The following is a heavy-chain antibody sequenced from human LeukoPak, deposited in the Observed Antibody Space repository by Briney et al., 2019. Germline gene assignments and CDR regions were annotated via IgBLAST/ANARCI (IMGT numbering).Heavy chain of an antibody. CDR1: GYTLTELS. J-gene: IGHJ4*02. Sequence: GASVKVSCKVSGYTLTELSMHWVRHSPGKGLEWMGGCDPEGGETIYAQKFQGRVTMTEDTSTDTAYMELSSLRSEDTAVYYCATVAVAGMGVFDYWGQGTLVTVSS. V-gene: IGHV1-24*01. D-gene: IGHD6-19*01. CDR3: ATVAVAGMGVFDY. CDR2: CDPEGGET.